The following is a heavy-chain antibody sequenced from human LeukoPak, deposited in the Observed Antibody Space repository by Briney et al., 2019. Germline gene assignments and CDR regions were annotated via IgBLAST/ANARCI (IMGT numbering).Heavy chain of an antibody. CDR3: ARDGGWRGYSYGFSDY. CDR1: GGTFSSYA. CDR2: INPNSGGT. V-gene: IGHV1-2*02. D-gene: IGHD5-18*01. Sequence: ASVKVSCKASGGTFSSYAISWVRQAPGQGLEWMGWINPNSGGTNYAQKFQGRVTMTRDTSISTAYMELSRLRSDDTAVYYCARDGGWRGYSYGFSDYWGQGTLVTVSS. J-gene: IGHJ4*02.